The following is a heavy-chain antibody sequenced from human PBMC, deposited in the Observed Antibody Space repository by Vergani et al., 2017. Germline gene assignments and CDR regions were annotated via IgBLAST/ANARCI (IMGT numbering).Heavy chain of an antibody. V-gene: IGHV1-58*01. CDR3: ARERVNDYGDYWWFDP. J-gene: IGHJ5*02. CDR2: IVVGSGNT. Sequence: QMQLVQSGPEVKKPGTSVKVSCKASGFTVTSSAVQWVRQARGQRLEWIGCIVVGSGNTNYAQKFQERVTITRDMSTSTAYMELSSLRSEDTAVYYCARERVNDYGDYWWFDPWGQGTLVTVSS. CDR1: GFTVTSSA. D-gene: IGHD4-17*01.